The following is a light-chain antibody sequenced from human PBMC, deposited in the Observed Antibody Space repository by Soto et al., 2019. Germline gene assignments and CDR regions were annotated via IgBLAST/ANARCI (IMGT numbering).Light chain of an antibody. CDR1: QSVPSY. V-gene: IGKV3-11*01. CDR3: QQRNAWPLYT. J-gene: IGKJ2*01. CDR2: DIS. Sequence: ELVLTQFPATLSLSPGDRATLSCRASQSVPSYLAWYQQQPGQAPRLLVFDISNRATGIPAGFTGSGSGTDFTLTISSLGHEDSAVYNCQQRNAWPLYTFGQWTKVQI.